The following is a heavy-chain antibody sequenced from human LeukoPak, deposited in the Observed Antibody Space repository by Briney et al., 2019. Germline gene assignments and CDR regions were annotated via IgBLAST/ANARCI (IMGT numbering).Heavy chain of an antibody. CDR2: IIPIFGTA. V-gene: IGHV1-69*01. D-gene: IGHD3-22*01. Sequence: GSSVKASCKASGGTFSSYAISWVRQAPGQGLEWMGGIIPIFGTANYAQKFQGRVTITADESTSTAYMELSSLRSEDTAVYYCHYYDSSGYYSLDYWGQGTLVTVSS. CDR3: HYYDSSGYYSLDY. J-gene: IGHJ4*02. CDR1: GGTFSSYA.